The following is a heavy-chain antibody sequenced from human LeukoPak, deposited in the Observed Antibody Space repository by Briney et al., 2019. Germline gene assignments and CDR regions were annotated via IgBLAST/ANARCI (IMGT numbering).Heavy chain of an antibody. CDR1: GFTFSSYA. J-gene: IGHJ3*02. V-gene: IGHV3-64*01. CDR2: ISSNGGST. Sequence: GGSLRLSCAASGFTFSSYAMHWVRQAPGKGLEYVSIISSNGGSTYYANSVKGRFTISRDNSKNTLYLQMGSLRDEDMAVYYCARALTFYYSDAFDIWGQGTMVTVSS. D-gene: IGHD3-22*01. CDR3: ARALTFYYSDAFDI.